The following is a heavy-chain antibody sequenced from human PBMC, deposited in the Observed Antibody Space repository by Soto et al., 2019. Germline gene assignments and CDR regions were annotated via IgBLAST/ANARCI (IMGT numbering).Heavy chain of an antibody. J-gene: IGHJ6*02. CDR2: ISAYNGNT. CDR3: ARGYSTPYYYYGMDV. D-gene: IGHD4-4*01. V-gene: IGHV1-18*04. CDR1: GYTFTSYG. Sequence: ASVKVSCKASGYTFTSYGISWVRQAPGQGLEWMGWISAYNGNTNYAQKLQGRVTMTTDTSTSTAYMELRSLRSDDTAVYYCARGYSTPYYYYGMDVWGQGTTVTVSS.